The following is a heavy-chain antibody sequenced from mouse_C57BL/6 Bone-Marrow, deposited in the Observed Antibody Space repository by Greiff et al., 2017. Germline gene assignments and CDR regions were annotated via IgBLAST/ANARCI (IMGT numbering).Heavy chain of an antibody. V-gene: IGHV5-4*01. CDR2: ISDGGSYT. CDR1: GFTFSSYA. Sequence: EVMLVESGGGLVKPGGSLKLSCAASGFTFSSYAMSWVPQTPEKRLEWVATISDGGSYTYYPDNVKGRFTISRDNAKNNLYLQMSHLKSEDTAMYYCAREEVGYAMDYWGQGTSVTVSS. J-gene: IGHJ4*01. D-gene: IGHD1-1*01. CDR3: AREEVGYAMDY.